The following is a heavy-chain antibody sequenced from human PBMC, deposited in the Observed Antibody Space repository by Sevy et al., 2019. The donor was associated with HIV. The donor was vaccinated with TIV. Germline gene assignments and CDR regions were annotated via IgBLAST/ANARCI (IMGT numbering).Heavy chain of an antibody. CDR2: MNPNSGNT. CDR3: ARGFLAMDILTGFPDDYYYGMGV. CDR1: GYTFTSYD. D-gene: IGHD3-9*01. Sequence: ASVKVSCKASGYTFTSYDINWVRQATGQGLEWMGWMNPNSGNTGYAQKFQGRVTITRNTSISTAYMELSSLRSEDTAVYYCARGFLAMDILTGFPDDYYYGMGVWGQGTTVTVSS. J-gene: IGHJ6*02. V-gene: IGHV1-8*03.